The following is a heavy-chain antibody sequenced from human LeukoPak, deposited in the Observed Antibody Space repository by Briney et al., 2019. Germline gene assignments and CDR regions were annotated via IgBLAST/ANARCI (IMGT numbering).Heavy chain of an antibody. CDR2: ISSSGSTI. J-gene: IGHJ5*02. Sequence: PGGSLRLSCAASGFTVSSNYMSWIRQAPGKGLEWVSYISSSGSTIYYADSVKGRFTISRDNAKNSLYLQMNSLRAEDTAVYYCASTWVVPAAISWGQGTLVTVSS. CDR3: ASTWVVPAAIS. CDR1: GFTVSSNY. D-gene: IGHD2-2*01. V-gene: IGHV3-11*04.